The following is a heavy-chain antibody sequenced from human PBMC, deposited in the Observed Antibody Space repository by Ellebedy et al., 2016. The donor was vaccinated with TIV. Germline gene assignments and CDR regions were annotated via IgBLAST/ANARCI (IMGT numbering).Heavy chain of an antibody. V-gene: IGHV5-10-1*01. CDR3: ARALHTGNYVNWFDP. Sequence: GGSLRLSCKGSGYSFANYWISWVRQMPEKGLEWMGRIAPRDSYTNYSPSFQGHVTISADKSISTAYLQWSSLKASDTAMYYCARALHTGNYVNWFDPWGQGTLVTVSS. D-gene: IGHD3-16*01. CDR1: GYSFANYW. CDR2: IAPRDSYT. J-gene: IGHJ5*02.